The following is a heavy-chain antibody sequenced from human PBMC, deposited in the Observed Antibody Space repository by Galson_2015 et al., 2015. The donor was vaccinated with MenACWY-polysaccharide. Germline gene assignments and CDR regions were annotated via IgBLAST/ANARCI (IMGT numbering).Heavy chain of an antibody. J-gene: IGHJ6*02. CDR1: GFTFDDYG. CDR3: ARLYYGSGRLGNYYYGMDV. D-gene: IGHD3-10*01. CDR2: INWNGGST. Sequence: SLRLSCAASGFTFDDYGMSWVRQAPGKGLEWVSGINWNGGSTGYAGSVKGRFTISRDNAKNSLYLQMNSLRAEDTALYHCARLYYGSGRLGNYYYGMDVWGQGTTVTVSS. V-gene: IGHV3-20*01.